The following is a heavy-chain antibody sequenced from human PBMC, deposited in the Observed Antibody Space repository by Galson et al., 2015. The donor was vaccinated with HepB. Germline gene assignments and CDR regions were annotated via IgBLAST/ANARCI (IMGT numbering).Heavy chain of an antibody. CDR1: GGTFSSYA. V-gene: IGHV1-18*01. J-gene: IGHJ4*02. CDR2: IGAYNGNT. CDR3: ARHALDYDILTGYRGGYFDY. Sequence: SVKVSCKASGGTFSSYAISWVRQAPGQGLEWMGWIGAYNGNTNYAQKLQGRVTMTTDTSTSTAYMELRSLRSGDTAVYYCARHALDYDILTGYRGGYFDYWGQGTLVTVSS. D-gene: IGHD3-9*01.